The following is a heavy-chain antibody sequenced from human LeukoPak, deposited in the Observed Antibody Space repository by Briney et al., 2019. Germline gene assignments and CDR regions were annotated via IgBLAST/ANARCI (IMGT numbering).Heavy chain of an antibody. Sequence: GGSLRLSCAASGFTFSSYAMHWVRQAPGKGLEWVAVISYDGSNKYYADSVKGRFTISRDNSKNTLYLQMNSLRAEDTAVYYCARELVTPASLGLYYYYYMDVWGKGTTVTVSS. CDR2: ISYDGSNK. D-gene: IGHD2-21*02. V-gene: IGHV3-30*01. J-gene: IGHJ6*03. CDR1: GFTFSSYA. CDR3: ARELVTPASLGLYYYYYMDV.